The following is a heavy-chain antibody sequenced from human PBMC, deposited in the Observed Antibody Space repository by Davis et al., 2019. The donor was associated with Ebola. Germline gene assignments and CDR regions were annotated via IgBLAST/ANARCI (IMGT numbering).Heavy chain of an antibody. J-gene: IGHJ4*02. Sequence: GESLKISCAASGLTFSDNYMTWIRQAPGKGLEWVAYISYSGATIYYADSVKGRFTISRDNAKNSLHLQMNSLRVEDTAMYYCVSLLHWGQGAWVTVSS. CDR1: GLTFSDNY. CDR2: ISYSGATI. CDR3: VSLLH. V-gene: IGHV3-11*01.